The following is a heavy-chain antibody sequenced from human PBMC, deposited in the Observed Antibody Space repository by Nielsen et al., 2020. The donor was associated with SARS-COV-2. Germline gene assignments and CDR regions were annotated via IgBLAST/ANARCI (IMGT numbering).Heavy chain of an antibody. V-gene: IGHV3-23*01. CDR1: GFIFSDYA. CDR3: AIRGYSYGFIDYFDY. CDR2: IKTSGGTT. Sequence: GGSLRLSCAASGFIFSDYAMAWVRQAPGKGLEWVSVIKTSGGTTYYADSVKGRCTISRDNSKNTLYLQMNSLRVEDTAVYYCAIRGYSYGFIDYFDYWGQGTLVTVSS. D-gene: IGHD5-18*01. J-gene: IGHJ4*02.